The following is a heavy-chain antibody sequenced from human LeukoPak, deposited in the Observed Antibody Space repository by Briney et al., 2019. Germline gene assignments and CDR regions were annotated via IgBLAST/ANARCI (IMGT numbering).Heavy chain of an antibody. CDR3: ARGGSGEGY. V-gene: IGHV4-31*03. CDR1: GGSISSGAHY. Sequence: SETLSLTCTVSGGSISSGAHYWNWIRQHPGKGLEWIGYINYSGNTYYNPSLESRVTISADTSKNQFSLKLSSVAAADTAVYYCARGGSGEGYWGQGTLVTVSS. J-gene: IGHJ4*02. D-gene: IGHD3-10*01. CDR2: INYSGNT.